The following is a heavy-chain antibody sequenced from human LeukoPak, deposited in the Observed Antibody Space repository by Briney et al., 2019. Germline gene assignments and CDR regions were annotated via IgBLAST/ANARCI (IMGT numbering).Heavy chain of an antibody. D-gene: IGHD2-15*01. V-gene: IGHV1-18*01. CDR3: ARVEIVVVVAAFDY. J-gene: IGHJ4*02. CDR1: GYTFTSYG. Sequence: ASVKVSCKASGYTFTSYGISWVRQAPGQGLEWMGWISAYNGNRNYAQKLQGRVTMTTDTSTSTAYMELRSLRSDDTAVYYCARVEIVVVVAAFDYWGQGTLVTVSS. CDR2: ISAYNGNR.